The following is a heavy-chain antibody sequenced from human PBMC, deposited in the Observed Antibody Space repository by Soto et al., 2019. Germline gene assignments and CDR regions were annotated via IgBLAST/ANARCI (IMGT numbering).Heavy chain of an antibody. Sequence: SQTLSLTCAISGDSVSSNSAAWNWIRQSPSRGLEWLGRTYYRSKWYNDYAVSVKSRITINPDTSKNQFSLQLNSVTPEDTAVYYCARDSLFPVIRGVIIIDYYYYGMDVWGQGTTVTVSS. CDR2: TYYRSKWYN. V-gene: IGHV6-1*01. D-gene: IGHD3-10*01. CDR1: GDSVSSNSAA. CDR3: ARDSLFPVIRGVIIIDYYYYGMDV. J-gene: IGHJ6*02.